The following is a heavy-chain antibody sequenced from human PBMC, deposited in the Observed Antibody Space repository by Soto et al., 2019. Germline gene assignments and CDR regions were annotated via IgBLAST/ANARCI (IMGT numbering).Heavy chain of an antibody. Sequence: PSDTLSLPCTVSGDSVDRSYWSWIRQSPGKRMEWIGYIIHRGTSKYNPSLNSRVTMSLDTSKNQVSLRLTSVTAADTAIYFCARERRGFGYIDYWGLGTLVTVSS. CDR1: GDSVDRSY. J-gene: IGHJ4*02. V-gene: IGHV4-59*02. CDR3: ARERRGFGYIDY. CDR2: IIHRGTS. D-gene: IGHD3-3*01.